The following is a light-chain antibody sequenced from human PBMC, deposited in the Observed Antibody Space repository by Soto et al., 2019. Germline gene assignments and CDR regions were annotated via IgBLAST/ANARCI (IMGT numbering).Light chain of an antibody. V-gene: IGLV2-14*03. Sequence: QSALTQPASVSGSPGQSITISCTGTSTDVGGYNYVSWYQQHPDKAPRLMIYDVRNRPSGVSNRFSGPKSGDTASLTISGLQAEDEADYYCSSYITSSVVFGGGTKLTVL. J-gene: IGLJ2*01. CDR3: SSYITSSVV. CDR2: DVR. CDR1: STDVGGYNY.